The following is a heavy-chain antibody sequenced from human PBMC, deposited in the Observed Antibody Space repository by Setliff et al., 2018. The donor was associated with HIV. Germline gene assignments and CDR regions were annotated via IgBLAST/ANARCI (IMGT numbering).Heavy chain of an antibody. D-gene: IGHD6-6*01. CDR2: IYTSGNT. CDR3: ASEAWTSYRSSSGYYYYYMDV. CDR1: GDSISSGGYY. J-gene: IGHJ6*03. Sequence: SETLSLTCTVSGDSISSGGYYWSWIRQPAGQGLEWIGRIYTSGNTNYNPSLKSRVTISVDTSKNQFSLKLSSVTAADTAVYYCASEAWTSYRSSSGYYYYYMDVWGKGTTVTVSS. V-gene: IGHV4-61*02.